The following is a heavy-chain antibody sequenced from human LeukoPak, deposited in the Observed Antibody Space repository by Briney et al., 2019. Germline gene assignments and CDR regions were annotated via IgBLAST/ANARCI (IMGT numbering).Heavy chain of an antibody. CDR3: ANGYTSGYLFNY. J-gene: IGHJ4*02. CDR1: GFTFSTYW. D-gene: IGHD5-18*01. CDR2: INHDGSEM. V-gene: IGHV3-7*02. Sequence: GGSLRLSCAASGFTFSTYWMTWVRQAPGKGLQWVANINHDGSEMYYVDSVKGRFTISRDNAKNSLYLQMNSLRAEDTAVYYCANGYTSGYLFNYWGQGTLVTVST.